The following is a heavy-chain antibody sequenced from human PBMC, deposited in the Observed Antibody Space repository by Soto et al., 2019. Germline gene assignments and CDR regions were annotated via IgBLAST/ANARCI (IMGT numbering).Heavy chain of an antibody. V-gene: IGHV3-23*01. Sequence: GGSLRLSCAASGFTFSTCAMSWVRQAPGKGLEWISGVSDSARSTYYADAVEGRFTISRDNSKNTLYLQMNSLRAEDTALYYCAKGYYSSWSGYYTRMDSWGQGTLVTVSS. CDR3: AKGYYSSWSGYYTRMDS. CDR2: VSDSARST. D-gene: IGHD3-3*01. J-gene: IGHJ4*02. CDR1: GFTFSTCA.